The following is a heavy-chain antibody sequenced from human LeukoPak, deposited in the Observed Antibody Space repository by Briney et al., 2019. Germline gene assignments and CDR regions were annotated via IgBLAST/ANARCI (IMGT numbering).Heavy chain of an antibody. J-gene: IGHJ4*02. Sequence: KPGGSLRPSCAASGFTFSSYSMNWVRQAPGKGLEWVSSISSSSSYIYYADSVKGRFTISRDNAKNSLYLQMNSLRAEDTAVYYCARAGDYGDYFDYWGQGTLVTVSS. CDR2: ISSSSSYI. D-gene: IGHD4-17*01. CDR1: GFTFSSYS. CDR3: ARAGDYGDYFDY. V-gene: IGHV3-21*01.